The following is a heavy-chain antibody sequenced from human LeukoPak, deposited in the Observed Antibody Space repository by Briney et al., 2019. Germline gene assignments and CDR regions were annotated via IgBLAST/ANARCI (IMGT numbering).Heavy chain of an antibody. CDR2: IYTSGST. CDR1: GGSISSYY. V-gene: IGHV4-4*07. D-gene: IGHD4-11*01. CDR3: AGDDLQYGPVGEMDV. J-gene: IGHJ6*04. Sequence: PSETLSLTCTGSGGSISSYYWSWIRQPAGKGLEWIGRIYTSGSTNYNPSLKSRVPMSVDTSKNQFSLKLSSVPAADTAVYYCAGDDLQYGPVGEMDVWGKGTTVTVSS.